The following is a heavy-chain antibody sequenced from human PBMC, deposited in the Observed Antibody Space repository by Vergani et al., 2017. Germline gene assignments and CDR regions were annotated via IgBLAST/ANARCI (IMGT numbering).Heavy chain of an antibody. CDR1: GYTFTSYY. CDR2: INPSGGST. D-gene: IGHD3-10*01. CDR3: ARDSAVITRVRGVIGCFDP. J-gene: IGHJ5*02. V-gene: IGHV1-46*03. Sequence: QVQLVQSGAEVKKPGASVKVSCKASGYTFTSYYMHWVRQAPGQGLEWMGIINPSGGSTSYAQKFQGRVTMTRDTSTSTVYMELSSLRSEDTAVYYCARDSAVITRVRGVIGCFDPWGQRILVIVSA.